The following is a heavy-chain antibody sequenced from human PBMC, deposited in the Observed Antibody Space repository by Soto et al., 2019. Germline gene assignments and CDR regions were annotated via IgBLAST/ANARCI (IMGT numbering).Heavy chain of an antibody. CDR3: ARVERGTATTVVDAFDI. J-gene: IGHJ3*02. CDR1: GGSVSSGNYY. Sequence: SETLSLTCAVYGGSVSSGNYYWSWIRQPPGKGLEWIGEMSHRGGTHFNPSLKSRVTISVDTSKNHFSLKMSSVTAADTALYYCARVERGTATTVVDAFDIWGPGTMVT. V-gene: IGHV4-61*03. D-gene: IGHD1-1*01. CDR2: MSHRGGT.